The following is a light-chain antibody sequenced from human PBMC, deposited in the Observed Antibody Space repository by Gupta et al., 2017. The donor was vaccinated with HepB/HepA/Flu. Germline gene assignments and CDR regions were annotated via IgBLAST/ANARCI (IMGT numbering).Light chain of an antibody. V-gene: IGKV4-1*01. CDR2: WAS. CDR1: QSVLYSSNNKNY. CDR3: QQYYSTPRS. Sequence: DIVMTQSPDSLAVSLGERATINCKSSQSVLYSSNNKNYLAWYQQKLGQPPKLLIYWASTRESGVPDRFSGSGSGTDFTLTISSLQAEDVAVYYCQQYYSTPRSFGQGTKLELK. J-gene: IGKJ2*03.